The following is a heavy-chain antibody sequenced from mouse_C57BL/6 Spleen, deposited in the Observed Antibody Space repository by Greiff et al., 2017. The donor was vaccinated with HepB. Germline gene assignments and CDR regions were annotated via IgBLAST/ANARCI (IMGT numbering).Heavy chain of an antibody. Sequence: EVKLMESGAELVRPGASVKLSCTASGFNIKDDYMHWVKQRPEQGLEWIGWIDPENGDTEYASKFQGKATITADTSSNTAYLQLSSLTSEDTAVYYCTTRYDHDYWGQGTTLTVSS. CDR3: TTRYDHDY. CDR2: IDPENGDT. CDR1: GFNIKDDY. V-gene: IGHV14-4*01. J-gene: IGHJ2*01. D-gene: IGHD2-3*01.